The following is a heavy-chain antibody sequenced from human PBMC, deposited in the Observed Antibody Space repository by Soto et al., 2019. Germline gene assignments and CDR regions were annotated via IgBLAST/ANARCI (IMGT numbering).Heavy chain of an antibody. CDR1: GFTFSTHA. J-gene: IGHJ3*01. CDR3: ASEGTTYNSAAAFDV. V-gene: IGHV3-21*01. Sequence: EVQLAESGGGLVKPGGSLRVSCVASGFTFSTHAMNWVRQAPGKGLEWVSSISSRSSYIFYADSVKGRFTVSRDNAKNSLYLQMNSLRADDTALYYCASEGTTYNSAAAFDVWGQGTMVTVSS. D-gene: IGHD6-25*01. CDR2: ISSRSSYI.